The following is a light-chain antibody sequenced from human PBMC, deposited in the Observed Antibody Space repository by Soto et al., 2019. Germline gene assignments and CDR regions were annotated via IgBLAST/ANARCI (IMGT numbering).Light chain of an antibody. CDR1: SSNIGNNY. CDR2: ENN. J-gene: IGLJ3*02. CDR3: GTWDSSLSVWV. Sequence: QSVLTQPPSVSAAPGPKVTISCSGSSSNIGNNYVSWYQQLPGTAPKLLIYENNKRTSGIPDRFSGSKSGTSATLGITGLQTGDEADYYCGTWDSSLSVWVFGGGTKLTVL. V-gene: IGLV1-51*02.